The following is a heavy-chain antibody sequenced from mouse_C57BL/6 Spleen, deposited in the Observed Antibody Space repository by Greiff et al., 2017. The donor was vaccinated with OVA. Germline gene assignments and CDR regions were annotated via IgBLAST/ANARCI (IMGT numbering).Heavy chain of an antibody. Sequence: DVMLVESGGGLVKPGGSLKLSCAASGFTFSSYAMSWVRQTPEKRLEWVATISDGGSYTYYPDNVKGRFTISRDNAKNNLYLQMSHLKSEDTAMYYCARNWVDYWGQGTTLTVSS. J-gene: IGHJ2*01. CDR2: ISDGGSYT. CDR1: GFTFSSYA. D-gene: IGHD4-1*01. CDR3: ARNWVDY. V-gene: IGHV5-4*03.